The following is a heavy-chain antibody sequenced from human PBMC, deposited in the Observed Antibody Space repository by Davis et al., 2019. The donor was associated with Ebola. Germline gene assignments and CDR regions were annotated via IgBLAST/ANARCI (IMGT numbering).Heavy chain of an antibody. Sequence: GESLKISCAASGFTFSGYWMSWVRQAPGKGLEWVANIKQDGSETYYVDSVKGRFTISRDNSKNTLYLQMNSLRAEDTAVYYCARVGGDFWSGPDYYYYYGMDVWGQGTTVTVSS. CDR1: GFTFSGYW. J-gene: IGHJ6*02. V-gene: IGHV3-7*01. D-gene: IGHD3-3*01. CDR3: ARVGGDFWSGPDYYYYYGMDV. CDR2: IKQDGSET.